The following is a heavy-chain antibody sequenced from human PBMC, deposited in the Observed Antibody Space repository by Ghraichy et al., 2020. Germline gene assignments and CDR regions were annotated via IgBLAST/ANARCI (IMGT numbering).Heavy chain of an antibody. Sequence: ASVKVSCKASGYTFTSYYMHWVRQAPGQGLEWMGIINPSGGSTSYAQKFQGRVTMTRDTSTSTVYMELSSLRSEDTAVYYCASDLRPYSTYYYDSSGIRGGFDYWGQGTLVTVSS. CDR1: GYTFTSYY. CDR2: INPSGGST. CDR3: ASDLRPYSTYYYDSSGIRGGFDY. V-gene: IGHV1-46*03. J-gene: IGHJ4*02. D-gene: IGHD3-22*01.